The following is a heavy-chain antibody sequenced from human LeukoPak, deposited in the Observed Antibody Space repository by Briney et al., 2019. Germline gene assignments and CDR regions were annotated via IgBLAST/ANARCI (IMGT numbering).Heavy chain of an antibody. CDR1: GFTFSSYS. CDR3: ARGGTAMALD. CDR2: ISSSGSYI. Sequence: GGSLRLSCAASGFTFSSYSMNWVRQAPGKGLEWVSSISSSGSYIYYADSVKGRFTISRDNAKNSLYLQMNSLRAEDTAVYYCARGGTAMALDWGQGTLVTVSS. D-gene: IGHD5-18*01. V-gene: IGHV3-21*01. J-gene: IGHJ4*02.